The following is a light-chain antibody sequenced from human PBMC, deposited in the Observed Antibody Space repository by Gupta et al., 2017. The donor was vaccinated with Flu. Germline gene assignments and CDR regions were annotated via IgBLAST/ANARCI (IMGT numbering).Light chain of an antibody. CDR1: QSVSSN. V-gene: IGKV3-15*01. Sequence: SPATLSVSPGERATLSCRASQSVSSNLERYQQKPGQAPRLLIYGASTRANGIPDRFSGSGSGTEFTLTSSRRQSEDFAVYYGQQDNTWVTFGQGTKVEIK. CDR2: GAS. J-gene: IGKJ1*01. CDR3: QQDNTWVT.